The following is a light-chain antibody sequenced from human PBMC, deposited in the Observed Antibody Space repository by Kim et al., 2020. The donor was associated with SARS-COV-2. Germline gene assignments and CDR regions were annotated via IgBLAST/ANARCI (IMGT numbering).Light chain of an antibody. V-gene: IGLV2-14*03. CDR1: RRTVGAYDY. Sequence: GPSVTTSCNATRRTVGAYDYVCWYEQHKDKDPKLIVYDVTKRPSGISVRFSGSKSGNTASLTISGLQAEDEADYYCCSHTTSNTWVFGGGTQLTVL. J-gene: IGLJ3*02. CDR2: DVT. CDR3: CSHTTSNTWV.